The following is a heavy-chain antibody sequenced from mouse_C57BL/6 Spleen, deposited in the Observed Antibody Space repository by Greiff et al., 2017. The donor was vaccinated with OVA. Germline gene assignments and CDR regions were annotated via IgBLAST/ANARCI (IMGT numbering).Heavy chain of an antibody. D-gene: IGHD2-4*01. CDR2: IDPETGGT. CDR3: TTPPDYDGYY. V-gene: IGHV1-15*01. CDR1: GYTFTDYG. J-gene: IGHJ2*01. Sequence: VQLQESGAELVRPGASVTLSCKASGYTFTDYGMHWVKQTPVHGLEWIGAIDPETGGTAYNQKFKGKAILTADKSSSTAYMELRSLTSEDSAVYYCTTPPDYDGYYWGQGTTLTVSS.